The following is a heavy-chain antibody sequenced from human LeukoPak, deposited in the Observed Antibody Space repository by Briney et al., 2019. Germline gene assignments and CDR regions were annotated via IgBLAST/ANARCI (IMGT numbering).Heavy chain of an antibody. CDR1: EGTFISYA. Sequence: ASVKVSCKASEGTFISYAITWVRQAPGQGLEWMGRIIPILGIANYAQKFQGRVTIIADKSTSTAYMELSSLRSEDTAVYYCARDLYSGHEGNAFDIWGQGTMVTVSS. CDR3: ARDLYSGHEGNAFDI. J-gene: IGHJ3*02. D-gene: IGHD5-12*01. V-gene: IGHV1-69*04. CDR2: IIPILGIA.